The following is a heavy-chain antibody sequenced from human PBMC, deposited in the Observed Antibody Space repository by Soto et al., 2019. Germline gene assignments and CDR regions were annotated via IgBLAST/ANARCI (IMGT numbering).Heavy chain of an antibody. Sequence: PSETLSLTCTVSGGSISSGGYYWSWLRQHPGKGLEWIGYIYYSGSTYYNPSLKRRVTISVDTSKNQFSLKLSSVTAADTAVYYCSTGGFLPRMDVWGQGTTATVSS. D-gene: IGHD3-16*01. CDR1: GGSISSGGYY. CDR2: IYYSGST. CDR3: STGGFLPRMDV. J-gene: IGHJ6*02. V-gene: IGHV4-31*03.